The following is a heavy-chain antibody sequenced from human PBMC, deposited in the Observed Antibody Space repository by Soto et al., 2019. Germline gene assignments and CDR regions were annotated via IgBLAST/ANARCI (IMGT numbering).Heavy chain of an antibody. CDR2: IRSKANSYAT. D-gene: IGHD3-22*01. Sequence: EVQLVESGGGLVQPGGSLKLSCAASGFTFSGSAMHWVRQASGKGLEWVGRIRSKANSYATAYAASVKGRFTISRDDSKNTAYLQMNSLKTEDTAVYYCARETEDRTGIVVVNLGGDYFDYWGQGTLVTVSS. CDR1: GFTFSGSA. CDR3: ARETEDRTGIVVVNLGGDYFDY. V-gene: IGHV3-73*02. J-gene: IGHJ4*02.